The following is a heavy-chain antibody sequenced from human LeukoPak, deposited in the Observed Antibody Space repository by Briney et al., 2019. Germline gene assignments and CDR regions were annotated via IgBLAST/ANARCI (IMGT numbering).Heavy chain of an antibody. CDR3: ARDQGGSYKDWGAFDI. D-gene: IGHD1-26*01. V-gene: IGHV3-11*06. CDR2: ISSSSSYI. J-gene: IGHJ3*02. CDR1: GFTFTDYY. Sequence: PGGSLRLSCTVSGFTFTDYYMSWVRQAPGKGLEWVSYISSSSSYIYYADSVKGRFTISRDNAKNSLYLQMNSLRAEDTAVYYCARDQGGSYKDWGAFDIWGQGTMVTVSS.